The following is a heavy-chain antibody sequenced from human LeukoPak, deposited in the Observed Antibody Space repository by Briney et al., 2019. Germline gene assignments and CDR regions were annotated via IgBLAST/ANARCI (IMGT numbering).Heavy chain of an antibody. V-gene: IGHV1-18*01. J-gene: IGHJ3*02. CDR1: GYTFENYG. D-gene: IGHD1-26*01. CDR3: ARTTAGATEGAFDI. Sequence: ASVKVSCKASGYTFENYGITWVRQAPGQGLEWMGWISGYNGNTDYAEKLQGRVTMTTDTSTSTAYMELRSLRSDDTAACYCARTTAGATEGAFDIWGQGTMVTVSS. CDR2: ISGYNGNT.